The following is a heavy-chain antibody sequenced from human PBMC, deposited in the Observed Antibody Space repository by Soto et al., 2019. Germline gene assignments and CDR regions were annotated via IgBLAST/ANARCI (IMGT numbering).Heavy chain of an antibody. CDR2: IIPIFGTA. V-gene: IGHV1-69*01. CDR3: ARGVGVVPAATIYYYYGMDV. J-gene: IGHJ6*02. Sequence: QVQLVQSGAEVKKPGSSVKVSCKASGGTFSSYAISWVRQAPGQGLEWMGGIIPIFGTANYAQKFQGRVTITADASTSTAYMELSSLRSEDTAVYYCARGVGVVPAATIYYYYGMDVWGQGTTVTVSS. D-gene: IGHD2-2*01. CDR1: GGTFSSYA.